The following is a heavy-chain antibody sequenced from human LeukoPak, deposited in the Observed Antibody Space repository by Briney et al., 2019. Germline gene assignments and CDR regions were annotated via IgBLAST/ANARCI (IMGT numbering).Heavy chain of an antibody. CDR1: GFTFSSYS. J-gene: IGHJ4*02. Sequence: GGSLRLSCAASGFTFSSYSMNWVRQAPGKGLEWVSYISSSSSTIYYADSVKGRFTISRDNAKNSLYLQMNSLRVEDTAVYYCAKEGRSLQTYWGQGTLVTVSS. CDR3: AKEGRSLQTY. CDR2: ISSSSSTI. V-gene: IGHV3-48*04. D-gene: IGHD5-24*01.